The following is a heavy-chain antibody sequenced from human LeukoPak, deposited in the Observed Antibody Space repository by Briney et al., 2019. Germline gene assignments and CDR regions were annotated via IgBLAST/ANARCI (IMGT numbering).Heavy chain of an antibody. Sequence: GASVKVSCKASGYTFTSYYMHWVRQAPGQGLEWVGWINPNSGGTDSAQKLQGRVTMTRDTSISATYMELRTLTSDDTAVYYCARGTRGSYSSIHDWGQGTLVTVSS. V-gene: IGHV1-2*02. CDR1: GYTFTSYY. CDR2: INPNSGGT. J-gene: IGHJ4*02. D-gene: IGHD1-26*01. CDR3: ARGTRGSYSSIHD.